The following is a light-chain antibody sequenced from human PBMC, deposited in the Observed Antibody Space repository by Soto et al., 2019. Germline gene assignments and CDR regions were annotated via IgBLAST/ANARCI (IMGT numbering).Light chain of an antibody. J-gene: IGKJ1*01. CDR3: QQSYSTPRG. Sequence: DIQMTQSPSSLSASVGDRVTITCRASQSISSYLNWYQQKPGKAPKLLIYAASSLQSGVPSRFSDSGSGTDFTLTISSLQPEDFATYYCQQSYSTPRGFGQGTKVDIK. V-gene: IGKV1-39*01. CDR1: QSISSY. CDR2: AAS.